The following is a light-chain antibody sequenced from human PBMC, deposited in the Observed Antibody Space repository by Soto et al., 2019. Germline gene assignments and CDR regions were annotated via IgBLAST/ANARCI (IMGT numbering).Light chain of an antibody. Sequence: QSVLTQPPSVSAAPGQKVTISCSGSSSNIGNNYVSWYQQLPGTAPKLLIYDNNKRPSGIPDRFSGSKSGTSATLGITGLQTGDEAVYYCGTWDSSLSAYYAFGTGTNVTVL. CDR1: SSNIGNNY. V-gene: IGLV1-51*01. CDR2: DNN. J-gene: IGLJ1*01. CDR3: GTWDSSLSAYYA.